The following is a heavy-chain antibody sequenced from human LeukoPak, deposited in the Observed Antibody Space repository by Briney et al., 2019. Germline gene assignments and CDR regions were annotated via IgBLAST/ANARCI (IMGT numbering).Heavy chain of an antibody. Sequence: PSETLSLTCTVSGGSISSGSYHWSWIRQPAGKGLEWIGRIYTSGSTNYNPSLKSRVTISVDTSKNQFSLKLSSVTAADTAVYYCARGRDGYNFLNRGEYYYFDYWGQGTLVTVSS. CDR1: GGSISSGSYH. V-gene: IGHV4-61*02. CDR2: IYTSGST. CDR3: ARGRDGYNFLNRGEYYYFDY. J-gene: IGHJ4*02. D-gene: IGHD5-24*01.